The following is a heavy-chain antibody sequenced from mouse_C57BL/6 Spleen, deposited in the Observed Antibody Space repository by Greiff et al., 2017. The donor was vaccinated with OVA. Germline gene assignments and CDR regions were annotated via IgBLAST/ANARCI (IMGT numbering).Heavy chain of an antibody. CDR1: GYTFTDYY. CDR2: INPYNGGT. J-gene: IGHJ2*01. CDR3: ARATVVARYYFDY. D-gene: IGHD1-1*01. Sequence: DVQLVESGPVLVKPGASVKMSCKASGYTFTDYYMNWVKQSHGKSLEWIGVINPYNGGTSYNQKFKGKATLTVDKSSSTAYMELNSLTSEDSAVYYCARATVVARYYFDYWGQGTTLTVSS. V-gene: IGHV1-19*01.